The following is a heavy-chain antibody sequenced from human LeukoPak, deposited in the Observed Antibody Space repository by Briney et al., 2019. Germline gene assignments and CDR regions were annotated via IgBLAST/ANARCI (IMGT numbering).Heavy chain of an antibody. V-gene: IGHV4-4*07. CDR3: ARDSVGEVRGVARGGFDY. D-gene: IGHD3-10*01. J-gene: IGHJ4*02. CDR1: GGSISSYY. Sequence: SETLSLTCTVSGGSISSYYWSWLRQPAGKGLEWIGRIYTSGSTNYNPSLKSRVTMSVDTSKNQFSLKLSSVTAADTAVYYRARDSVGEVRGVARGGFDYWGQGTLVTVSS. CDR2: IYTSGST.